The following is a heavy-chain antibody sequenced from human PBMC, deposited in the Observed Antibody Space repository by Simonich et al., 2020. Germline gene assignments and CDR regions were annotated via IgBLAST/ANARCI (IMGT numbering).Heavy chain of an antibody. CDR1: GYTFTGFY. D-gene: IGHD7-27*01. J-gene: IGHJ6*03. Sequence: QVQLVQSGAEVKKPGASVKVSCKASGYTFTGFYMHWVRQAPGQGLEWVGWINPKRVGPNDAQKFQGRVTMTRDTSISTTYMELSRLGSDDTAVYYCARGALTGDYYYMDVWGKGTTVTVSS. CDR2: INPKRVGP. V-gene: IGHV1-2*02. CDR3: ARGALTGDYYYMDV.